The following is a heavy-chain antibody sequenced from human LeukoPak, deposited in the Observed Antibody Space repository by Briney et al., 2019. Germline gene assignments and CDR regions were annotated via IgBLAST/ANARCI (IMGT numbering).Heavy chain of an antibody. CDR2: ISGSGGST. J-gene: IGHJ3*02. D-gene: IGHD4-17*01. V-gene: IGHV3-23*01. CDR1: GFTVSSNY. Sequence: PGGSLRLSCAASGFTVSSNYMSWVRQAPGKGLEWVSAISGSGGSTYYADSVKGRFTISRDNSKNTLYLQMNSLRAEDTAVYYCAKDPPYGDYVDAFDIWGQGTMVTVSS. CDR3: AKDPPYGDYVDAFDI.